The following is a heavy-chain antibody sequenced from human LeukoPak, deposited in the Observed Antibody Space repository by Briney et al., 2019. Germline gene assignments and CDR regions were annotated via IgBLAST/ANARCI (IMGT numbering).Heavy chain of an antibody. D-gene: IGHD2-21*01. Sequence: PGGSLRLSCAASGFTFGSCGIHWVRQAPGKGLEWVSLISLDGSKKYYADSVKGRFTISRDNSKNIPYLHMNSLRPDDTAVYYCARTKQSYSFDYWGQGTLVTVSS. CDR1: GFTFGSCG. CDR2: ISLDGSKK. CDR3: ARTKQSYSFDY. J-gene: IGHJ4*02. V-gene: IGHV3-30*03.